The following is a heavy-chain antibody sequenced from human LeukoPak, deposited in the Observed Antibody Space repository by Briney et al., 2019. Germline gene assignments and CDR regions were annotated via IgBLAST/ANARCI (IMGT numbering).Heavy chain of an antibody. CDR1: GGSISSSNW. J-gene: IGHJ6*03. D-gene: IGHD3-9*01. V-gene: IGHV4-4*02. CDR2: IYHSGST. Sequence: SETLSLTCAVSGGSISSSNWWSWVRQPPGKGLEWIGEIYHSGSTNYNPSLKSRVTISVDKSKNQFSLKLSSVTAADTAVYYCARETKNYDILTGYSYYYYYYMDVWGKGTTVTISS. CDR3: ARETKNYDILTGYSYYYYYYMDV.